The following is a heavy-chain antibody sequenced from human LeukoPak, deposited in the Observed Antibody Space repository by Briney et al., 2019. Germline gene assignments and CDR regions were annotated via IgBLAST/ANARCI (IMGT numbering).Heavy chain of an antibody. D-gene: IGHD3-10*01. J-gene: IGHJ4*02. CDR3: AKVGGAGSYFNSYFDH. Sequence: GGSLRLSCAASGFTFGNYAMFWVRHGPGKGLEWVSGISWISDYIGYADSVKGRFTISRDNAKNSLYLQMNSLRPEDTALYYCAKVGGAGSYFNSYFDHWGQGSLVTVSS. CDR2: ISWISDYI. CDR1: GFTFGNYA. V-gene: IGHV3-9*01.